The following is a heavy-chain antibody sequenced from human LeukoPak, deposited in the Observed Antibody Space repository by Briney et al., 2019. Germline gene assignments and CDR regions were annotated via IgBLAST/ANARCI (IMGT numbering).Heavy chain of an antibody. Sequence: SGTLSLTCGVSGGSITTTNWWSWVRPFPGQGLQWIGEVSLEGVRNYNPSLTSRVTMSLDRAKNLFSLNLNSVTAADTAVYYCALLWGTAAVGDWGQGTLVTVSS. CDR2: VSLEGVR. J-gene: IGHJ4*02. V-gene: IGHV4-4*02. CDR3: ALLWGTAAVGD. CDR1: GGSITTTNW. D-gene: IGHD6-13*01.